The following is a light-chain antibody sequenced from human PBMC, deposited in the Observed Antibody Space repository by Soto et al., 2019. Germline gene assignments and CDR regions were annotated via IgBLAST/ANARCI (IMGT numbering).Light chain of an antibody. CDR2: LGS. CDR3: MQALQTPLT. Sequence: NLMTQSPLSLPVIPGEPASISCRSSQSLLHSNGYNYLDWYLQKPGQSPQLLIYLGSNRASGVPDRFSGSGSGTDFTLKISRVEAEDVGVYYCMQALQTPLTFGQGSMVDVK. J-gene: IGKJ1*01. V-gene: IGKV2-28*01. CDR1: QSLLHSNGYNY.